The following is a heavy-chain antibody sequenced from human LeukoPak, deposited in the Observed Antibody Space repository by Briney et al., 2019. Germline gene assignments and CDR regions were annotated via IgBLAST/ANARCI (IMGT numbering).Heavy chain of an antibody. CDR2: IYIAGST. CDR3: ASSYSSGWYLYFQH. CDR1: GFTVSSDN. V-gene: IGHV3-53*01. J-gene: IGHJ1*01. D-gene: IGHD6-19*01. Sequence: GGSLRLSCAASGFTVSSDNMSSVRQGPQEGLECGSVIYIAGSTYYADSVKGRFTISRDNSKNTLYLQMNSLRAEDTAVYYCASSYSSGWYLYFQHWGQGTMVTVSS.